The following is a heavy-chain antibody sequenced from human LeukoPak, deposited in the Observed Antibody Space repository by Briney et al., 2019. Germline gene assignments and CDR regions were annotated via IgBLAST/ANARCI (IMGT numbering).Heavy chain of an antibody. CDR2: INHSGST. J-gene: IGHJ4*02. D-gene: IGHD2-2*02. CDR3: ARGRDCSSTSCYIRPYYFDY. CDR1: GGSFSGYY. Sequence: SETLSLTCAVYGGSFSGYYWSWIRQPPGKGLEWIGGINHSGSTNYNPSLKSRVTISVDTSKNQFSLKLSSVTAADTAVYYCARGRDCSSTSCYIRPYYFDYWGQGTLVTVSS. V-gene: IGHV4-34*01.